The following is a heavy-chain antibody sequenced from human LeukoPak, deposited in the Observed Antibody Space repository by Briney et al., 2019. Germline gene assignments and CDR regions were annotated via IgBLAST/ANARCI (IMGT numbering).Heavy chain of an antibody. CDR3: ARVLGAWSYMGGFDL. D-gene: IGHD1-26*01. V-gene: IGHV3-33*01. CDR2: IWYDGSNT. CDR1: GFTFSTFG. J-gene: IGHJ3*01. Sequence: GTSLRLSCTASGFTFSTFGMHWVRQAPGKGLEWLALIWYDGSNTYYAASVRGRFTISRDNSKNTLWLQLSSLRAEDTALYYCARVLGAWSYMGGFDLWGPGTMVTVSS.